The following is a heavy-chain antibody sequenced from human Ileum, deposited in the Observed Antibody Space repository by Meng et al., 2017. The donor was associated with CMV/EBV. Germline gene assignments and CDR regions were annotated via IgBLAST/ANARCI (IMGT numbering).Heavy chain of an antibody. CDR1: GGSFSGHY. CDR3: VRGRSDLLASWFDP. Sequence: QGQLQQGGAGLLKRSDTLSLTCAVYGGSFSGHYWSWIRQPPGKGLEWIGEINHSGSTYYNPSLKSRVTISVDTSKNQFFLRLSSVTAADTGVYYCVRGRSDLLASWFDPWGQGTLVTVSS. J-gene: IGHJ5*02. CDR2: INHSGST. D-gene: IGHD3-9*01. V-gene: IGHV4-34*01.